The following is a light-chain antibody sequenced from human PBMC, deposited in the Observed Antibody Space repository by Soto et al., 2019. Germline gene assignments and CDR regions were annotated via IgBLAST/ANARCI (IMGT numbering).Light chain of an antibody. CDR1: QSISSS. Sequence: IVLTQSPTTLSLWPGETAVLSCRASQSISSSLSWYQQRPGQAPRLLIYDASNRAPGIPARFSGSGSGTVFTLTISSLEPKDFALYYCQQRSSWITFGQGTRLEIE. CDR3: QQRSSWIT. CDR2: DAS. J-gene: IGKJ5*01. V-gene: IGKV3-11*01.